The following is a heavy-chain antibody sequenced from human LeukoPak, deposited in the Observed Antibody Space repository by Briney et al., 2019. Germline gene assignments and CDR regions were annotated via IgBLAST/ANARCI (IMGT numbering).Heavy chain of an antibody. Sequence: ASVKVSCKASGGTFTSYAISWLRRAPGKGLEWMGGIIPIFGTANYAQKFQGRVTITADESTSTAYMELSSLRSEDTAVYYCAREIVAITGTTRFGMDVWGQGTTVTVSS. CDR3: AREIVAITGTTRFGMDV. CDR1: GGTFTSYA. CDR2: IIPIFGTA. D-gene: IGHD1-7*01. J-gene: IGHJ6*02. V-gene: IGHV1-69*13.